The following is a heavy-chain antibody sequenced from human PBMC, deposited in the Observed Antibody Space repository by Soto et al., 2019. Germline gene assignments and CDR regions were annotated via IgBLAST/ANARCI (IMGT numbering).Heavy chain of an antibody. J-gene: IGHJ3*02. D-gene: IGHD2-2*01. CDR2: ISGSGGST. CDR1: GFTFSSYA. Sequence: GGSLRLSCAASGFTFSSYAMSWVRQAPGKGLEWVSAISGSGGSTYYADSVKGRFTISRDNSKNTLYLQMNSLRAEESDVYYFAKLAGLDCSSTSCYPEGDAFDIWGQGTMVTVSS. V-gene: IGHV3-23*01. CDR3: AKLAGLDCSSTSCYPEGDAFDI.